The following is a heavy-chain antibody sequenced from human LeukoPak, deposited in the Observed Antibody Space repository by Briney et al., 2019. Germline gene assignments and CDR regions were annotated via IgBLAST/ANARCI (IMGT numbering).Heavy chain of an antibody. D-gene: IGHD3-22*01. J-gene: IGHJ5*02. CDR1: GFTFSSYG. Sequence: GRSLRLSCAASGFTFSSYGMHWVRQAPGKGLEWVAVISYDGSNKYYADSVKGRFTISRDNSKNTLYLQMNSLRAEDTAVYYCAKKYYDSFAMLDPWGQGTLVTVSS. CDR2: ISYDGSNK. CDR3: AKKYYDSFAMLDP. V-gene: IGHV3-30*18.